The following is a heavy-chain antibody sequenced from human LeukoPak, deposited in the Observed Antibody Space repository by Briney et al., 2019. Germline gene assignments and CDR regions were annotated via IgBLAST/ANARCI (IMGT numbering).Heavy chain of an antibody. CDR2: IIPIFGTA. CDR1: GGTFSSYA. J-gene: IGHJ6*03. V-gene: IGHV1-69*13. Sequence: SVTVSCKASGGTFSSYAISWVRQAPGQGLEWMGGIIPIFGTANYAQKFQGRLPITPDESTSTAYMELSSLRSEDTPVYYCARDPAAGYMDVWGKGTTVTVSS. CDR3: ARDPAAGYMDV.